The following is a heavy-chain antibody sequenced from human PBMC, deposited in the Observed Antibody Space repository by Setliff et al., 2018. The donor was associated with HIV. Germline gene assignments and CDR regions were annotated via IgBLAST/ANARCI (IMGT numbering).Heavy chain of an antibody. CDR2: INPHKSNT. D-gene: IGHD2-2*01. J-gene: IGHJ4*02. Sequence: GASVKVSCKASGYTFTGDYKHLVRQAPRQGLEWMGWINPHKSNTNYAQKLQGRVTMTTDTSTSTAYMELRSLRSDDTAVYYCARGPPIVVVPAALLTFDYWGQGTLVTVSS. V-gene: IGHV1-18*04. CDR3: ARGPPIVVVPAALLTFDY. CDR1: GYTFTGDY.